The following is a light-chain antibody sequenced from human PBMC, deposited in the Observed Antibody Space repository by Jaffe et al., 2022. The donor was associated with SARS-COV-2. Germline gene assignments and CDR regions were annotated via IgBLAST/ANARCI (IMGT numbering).Light chain of an antibody. Sequence: QSALTQPASVSGSPGQSITISCTGISTDVRAYNYVSWYQHHPGKAPRLILYEVNNRPSGVPDRFSGSKSGYTASLIISGLQADDEAYYYCSSYIKSTSLELVFGGGTKLAVL. CDR2: EVN. CDR3: SSYIKSTSLELV. V-gene: IGLV2-14*01. CDR1: STDVRAYNY. J-gene: IGLJ2*01.